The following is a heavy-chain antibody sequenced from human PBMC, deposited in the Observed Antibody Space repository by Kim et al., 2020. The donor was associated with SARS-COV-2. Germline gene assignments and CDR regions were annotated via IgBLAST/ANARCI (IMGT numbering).Heavy chain of an antibody. J-gene: IGHJ3*02. V-gene: IGHV4-61*01. CDR1: GGSVSSGSYY. Sequence: SETLSLTCTVSGGSVSSGSYYWSWIRQPPGKGLEWIGYIYYSGSTHYNPSLKSRVTISVDTSKNQFSLKLSSVTAADTAVYYCARVTSGTYDAFDIWGQGTMVTVSS. CDR3: ARVTSGTYDAFDI. D-gene: IGHD1-26*01. CDR2: IYYSGST.